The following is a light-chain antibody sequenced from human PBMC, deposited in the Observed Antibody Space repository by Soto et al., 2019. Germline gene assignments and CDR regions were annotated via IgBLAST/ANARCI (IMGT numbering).Light chain of an antibody. CDR2: GAS. J-gene: IGKJ4*01. CDR1: QSVSNN. CDR3: HQTFTPPLT. Sequence: EIVMTHSPATLSVSPGERATLSCRASQSVSNNLAWYQQKPGQAPRLLIYGASTRATAIPARFSGSGSGTDFTLTISSLQPEDFGTYYCHQTFTPPLTFGGGTKVDIK. V-gene: IGKV3-15*01.